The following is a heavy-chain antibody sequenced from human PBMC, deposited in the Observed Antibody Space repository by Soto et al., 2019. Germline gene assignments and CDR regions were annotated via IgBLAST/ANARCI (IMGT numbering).Heavy chain of an antibody. CDR3: ARDQYYYDSSRYYSHYFDY. D-gene: IGHD3-22*01. CDR2: IYYSGST. V-gene: IGHV4-31*03. J-gene: IGHJ4*02. CDR1: GGSISSGGYY. Sequence: SETLSLTCTVSGGSISSGGYYWSWIRQHPGKGLEWIGYIYYSGSTYYNPSLKSRVTISVDTSKNQFSLKLSSVTAADTAVYYCARDQYYYDSSRYYSHYFDYWGQGTLVTVSS.